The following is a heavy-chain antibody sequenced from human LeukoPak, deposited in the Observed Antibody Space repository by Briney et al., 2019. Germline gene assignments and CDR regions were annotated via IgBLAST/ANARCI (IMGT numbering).Heavy chain of an antibody. D-gene: IGHD2-15*01. J-gene: IGHJ4*02. CDR1: GFTFSSYA. Sequence: GGSLRLSCAASGFTFSSYAMSWVRQAPGKGLVWVSRINSDGSSTSYADSVKGRFTISRDNAKNTLYLQMNSLRAEDTAIYYCAREDGRTYPMASGYWGQGTLVTVSS. V-gene: IGHV3-74*01. CDR3: AREDGRTYPMASGY. CDR2: INSDGSST.